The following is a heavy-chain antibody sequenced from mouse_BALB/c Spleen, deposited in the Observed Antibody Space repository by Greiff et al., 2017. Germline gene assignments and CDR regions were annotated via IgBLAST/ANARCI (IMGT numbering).Heavy chain of an antibody. CDR2: ISDGGSYT. D-gene: IGHD2-1*01. Sequence: EVQRVESGGGLVKPGGSLKLSCAASGFTFSDYYMYWVRQTPEKRLEWVATISDGGSYTYYPDSVKGRFTISRDNAKNNLYLQMSSLKSEDTAMYYCARVYGNYAMDYWGQGTSVTVSS. J-gene: IGHJ4*01. CDR1: GFTFSDYY. V-gene: IGHV5-4*02. CDR3: ARVYGNYAMDY.